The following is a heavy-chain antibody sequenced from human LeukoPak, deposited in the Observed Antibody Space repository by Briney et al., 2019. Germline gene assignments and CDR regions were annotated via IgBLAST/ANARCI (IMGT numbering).Heavy chain of an antibody. CDR2: IYYSGST. J-gene: IGHJ5*02. CDR3: ARRDSSGYWAYNWFDP. V-gene: IGHV4-39*07. CDR1: GGSISSSSYY. Sequence: SETLSLTCTVSGGSISSSSYYWGWIRQPPGKGLEWIGSIYYSGSTYYNPSLKSRFTISLDTSKKQFSLKLSSVTAADTAVYYCARRDSSGYWAYNWFDPWGQGTLVTVSS. D-gene: IGHD3-22*01.